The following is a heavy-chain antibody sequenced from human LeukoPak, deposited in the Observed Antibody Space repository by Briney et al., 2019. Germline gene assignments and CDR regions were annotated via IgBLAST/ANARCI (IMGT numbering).Heavy chain of an antibody. V-gene: IGHV3-30-3*01. CDR3: ARAQRRKLDPYYYYGMDV. CDR2: ISYDGSNK. J-gene: IGHJ6*02. CDR1: GFTFSSYA. D-gene: IGHD1-1*01. Sequence: GRSLRLSCAASGFTFSSYAMHWVRQAPGKGLEWVAVISYDGSNKYYADSVKGRFTISRDNSKNTLYLQMNSLRAEDTAVYYCARAQRRKLDPYYYYGMDVWGQGSTVTVSS.